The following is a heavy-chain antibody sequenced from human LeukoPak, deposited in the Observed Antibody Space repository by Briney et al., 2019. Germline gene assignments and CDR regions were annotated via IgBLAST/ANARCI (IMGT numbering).Heavy chain of an antibody. V-gene: IGHV3-48*01. Sequence: PGGSLRLSCAASGFTFSSYSMNWVRQAPGKGLEWVSYISSSSSTIYYADSVKGRFTISRDNAQNSLYLQMNSLRVEDTAIYYCAKYSGDYFGDYWGQGNLVTVSS. CDR1: GFTFSSYS. D-gene: IGHD1-26*01. CDR3: AKYSGDYFGDY. CDR2: ISSSSSTI. J-gene: IGHJ4*02.